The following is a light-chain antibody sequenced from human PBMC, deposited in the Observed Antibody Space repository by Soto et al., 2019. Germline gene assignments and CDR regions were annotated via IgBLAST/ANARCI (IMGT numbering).Light chain of an antibody. CDR1: QSVSSSY. J-gene: IGKJ4*01. V-gene: IGKV3-20*01. CDR2: GAS. Sequence: EIVLTQSPGTLSLSPGERATLSCRASQSVSSSYLAWYQQKPGQAPRLLIYGASSSATGIPDRFGGSGSGTDFTLTISRMEPEDFAVYYCQQYGSSPPVITFGGVTKVEIK. CDR3: QQYGSSPPVIT.